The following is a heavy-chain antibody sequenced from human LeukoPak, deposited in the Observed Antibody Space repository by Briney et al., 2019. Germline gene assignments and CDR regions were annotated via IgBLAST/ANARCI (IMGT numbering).Heavy chain of an antibody. CDR1: GGSISSSSYY. J-gene: IGHJ4*02. CDR3: ASLPATMVRGVPFDY. Sequence: SSETLSLTCTVSGGSISSSSYYWGWIRQPPGEGLEWIGSIYYSGSTYYNPSLKSRVTISVDTSKNQFSLKLSSVTAADTAVYYCASLPATMVRGVPFDYWGQGTLATVSS. D-gene: IGHD3-10*01. CDR2: IYYSGST. V-gene: IGHV4-39*01.